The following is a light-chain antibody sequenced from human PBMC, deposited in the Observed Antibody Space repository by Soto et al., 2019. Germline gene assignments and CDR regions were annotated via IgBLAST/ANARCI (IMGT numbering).Light chain of an antibody. CDR3: QQYGSSPDT. J-gene: IGKJ1*01. CDR2: GAS. V-gene: IGKV3-20*01. CDR1: QSVSSSS. Sequence: EIVVTQSPGTLSLSPGERATLSCRASQSVSSSSFAWYQQKPGQAPRLLIYGASSRATSIPDRFSGSGSGTDCTLTISRLEPEDFAVDYCQQYGSSPDTFGQGTKVEIK.